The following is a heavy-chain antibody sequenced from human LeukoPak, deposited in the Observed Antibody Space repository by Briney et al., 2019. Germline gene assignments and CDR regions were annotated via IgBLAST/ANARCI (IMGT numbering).Heavy chain of an antibody. V-gene: IGHV4-59*01. Sequence: SETLSLTCTVSGGSISSYYWSWIRQPPGKGLEWIGYIYYSGSTNYNPSLKSRVTISVDTSKNQFSLKLSSVTAADTAVYYCARASNDAFDICGQGTMVIVSS. J-gene: IGHJ3*02. CDR1: GGSISSYY. CDR2: IYYSGST. CDR3: ARASNDAFDI.